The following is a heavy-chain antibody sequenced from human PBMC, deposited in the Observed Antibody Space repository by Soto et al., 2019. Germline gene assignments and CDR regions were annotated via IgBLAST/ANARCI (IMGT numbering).Heavy chain of an antibody. V-gene: IGHV3-23*01. CDR1: GFTLRNYA. Sequence: LRLSCEASGFTLRNYAMTWIRQAPGKGLEWVSLISANDVGTYYAESVKTRFTISTDQSRNTVYLQMDSLRADDTANYYCAKAKNDYNWDNRPPFDYWGQGTLVTVPQ. D-gene: IGHD1-20*01. CDR2: ISANDVGT. J-gene: IGHJ4*02. CDR3: AKAKNDYNWDNRPPFDY.